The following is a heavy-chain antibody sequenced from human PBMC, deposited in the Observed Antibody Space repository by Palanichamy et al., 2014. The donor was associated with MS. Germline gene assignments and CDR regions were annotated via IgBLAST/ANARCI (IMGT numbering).Heavy chain of an antibody. V-gene: IGHV4-39*07. CDR1: GGPFSSSSYY. J-gene: IGHJ4*02. D-gene: IGHD3-22*01. CDR3: ARVDYYDNTRVFDY. Sequence: QLRLRESGPGLVKPSETLSLTCTVSGGPFSSSSYYWGWIRQPPGKGLEWIGYIFYAGSTYYNPSLKSRVTISVDTSKNQFSLKLNSVTAADTALYYCARVDYYDNTRVFDYWGQGTLVTVSS. CDR2: IFYAGST.